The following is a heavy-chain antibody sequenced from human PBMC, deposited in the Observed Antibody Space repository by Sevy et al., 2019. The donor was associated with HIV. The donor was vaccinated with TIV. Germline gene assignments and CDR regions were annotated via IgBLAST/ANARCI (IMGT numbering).Heavy chain of an antibody. Sequence: GGSLRLSCAASGFTFDDYGMSWVRQAPGKGLEWVSGINWNGGTTGYADSVKGRFTVSRDNAKNSLFMQMVSLRAEHTAFYYCARDRCRLVGTTTDFWGQGTLVTVSS. J-gene: IGHJ4*02. CDR1: GFTFDDYG. D-gene: IGHD1-26*01. V-gene: IGHV3-20*04. CDR2: INWNGGTT. CDR3: ARDRCRLVGTTTDF.